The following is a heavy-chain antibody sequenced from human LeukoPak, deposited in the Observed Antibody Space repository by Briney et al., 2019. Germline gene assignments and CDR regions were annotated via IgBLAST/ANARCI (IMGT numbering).Heavy chain of an antibody. Sequence: WETLSLTCGVSGGSISNTNWWSWVRQPPGQGLEWTGEISLTGLTHYNPSLESRVTVSLDKSKNQLSLNLTSVTAADTAVYYCSRENGAFSPFGYWGQGTLVTVLS. CDR1: GGSISNTNW. J-gene: IGHJ4*02. V-gene: IGHV4-4*02. CDR3: SRENGAFSPFGY. CDR2: ISLTGLT. D-gene: IGHD2-8*01.